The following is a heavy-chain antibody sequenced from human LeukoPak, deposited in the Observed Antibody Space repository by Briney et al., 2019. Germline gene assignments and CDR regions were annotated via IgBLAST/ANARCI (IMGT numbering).Heavy chain of an antibody. V-gene: IGHV3-21*01. D-gene: IGHD2-2*01. CDR2: ISSSSSYI. CDR3: AMGYCSSTSCQPLGY. Sequence: GGSLRLSCAASGFTFSSYSMNWVRQAPGKGLEWVSSISSSSSYIYYADSVKGRFTITRDNAKNSPYLQMNSLRAEDTAVYYCAMGYCSSTSCQPLGYWGQGTLVTVSS. J-gene: IGHJ4*02. CDR1: GFTFSSYS.